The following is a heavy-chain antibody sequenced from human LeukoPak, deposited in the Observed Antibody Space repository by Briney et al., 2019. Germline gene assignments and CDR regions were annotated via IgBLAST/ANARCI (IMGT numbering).Heavy chain of an antibody. D-gene: IGHD2-15*01. CDR1: GFTFGDYA. J-gene: IGHJ4*02. Sequence: GGSLRLSCTASGFTFGDYAMSWVRQAPGKGLEWVSVIYSGGSTYYTDSVKGRFTISRDNSKNTLYLQMNSLRAEDTAVYYCARDCYFDSCDWGQGTLVTVSS. CDR2: IYSGGST. V-gene: IGHV3-53*01. CDR3: ARDCYFDSCD.